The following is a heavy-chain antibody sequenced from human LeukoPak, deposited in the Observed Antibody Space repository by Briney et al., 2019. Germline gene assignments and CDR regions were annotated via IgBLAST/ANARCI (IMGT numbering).Heavy chain of an antibody. Sequence: GRSLRLSCAASGFTFSSYAMHWVRQAPGKGLEWVAVISYDGSNKYYADSVKGRFTISRDNSKNTLYLQMNSLRAEDTALYYCLRGDGYNDFGRVYFDYGGQGTLVTVSS. CDR2: ISYDGSNK. D-gene: IGHD3-3*01. CDR3: LRGDGYNDFGRVYFDY. CDR1: GFTFSSYA. J-gene: IGHJ4*02. V-gene: IGHV3-30-3*01.